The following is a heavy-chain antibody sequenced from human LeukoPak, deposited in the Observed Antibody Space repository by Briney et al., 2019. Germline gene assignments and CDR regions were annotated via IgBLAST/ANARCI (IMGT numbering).Heavy chain of an antibody. V-gene: IGHV3-23*01. CDR1: GFTFSSYA. CDR2: ISGSGGST. CDR3: AKDTHQYCSSTSCAIPGFDY. J-gene: IGHJ4*02. Sequence: GGSLRLSCAASGFTFSSYAMSWVRQAPGKGLEWVSAISGSGGSTYYADSVKGRFTISRDNSKNTLYLQMNSPRAEDTAVYYCAKDTHQYCSSTSCAIPGFDYWGQGTLVTVSS. D-gene: IGHD2-2*01.